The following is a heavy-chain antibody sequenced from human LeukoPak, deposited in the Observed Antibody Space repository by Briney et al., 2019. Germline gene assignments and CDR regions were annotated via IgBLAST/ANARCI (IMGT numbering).Heavy chain of an antibody. D-gene: IGHD6-13*01. Sequence: GASVKVSCKASGYTFTSYDINWVRQATGQGLEWMGWMNPNSGNTGYAQKFQGRVTITRNTSISTAYMELSSLRSEDTAVYYCARGPPRIARNWFDPWGQGTLVTVSS. V-gene: IGHV1-8*03. CDR2: MNPNSGNT. J-gene: IGHJ5*02. CDR3: ARGPPRIARNWFDP. CDR1: GYTFTSYD.